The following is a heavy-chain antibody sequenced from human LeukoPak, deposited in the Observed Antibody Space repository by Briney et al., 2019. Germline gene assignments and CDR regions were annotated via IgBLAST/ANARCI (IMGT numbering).Heavy chain of an antibody. J-gene: IGHJ4*02. CDR3: ARDLWDATGY. CDR1: AFTVNSNY. CDR2: IYSNDNT. V-gene: IGHV3-66*03. Sequence: GGPLRLSCAASAFTVNSNYMSWVRQAPGKGLEWVSDIYSNDNTYYADSVKGRFTISRDISKSTLYLQMNSLRPEDTAVYYCARDLWDATGYWGQGTLVTVSS. D-gene: IGHD1-14*01.